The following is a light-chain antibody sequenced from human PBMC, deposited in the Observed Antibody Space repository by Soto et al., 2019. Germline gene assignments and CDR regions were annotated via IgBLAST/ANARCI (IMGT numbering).Light chain of an antibody. CDR3: SSYTTSTTQV. CDR2: EVR. Sequence: QSVLTQPASVSGSPGQSITISCTGTSSDVGSYNYVSWYQQHPGKAPKLMIYEVRNRPSGVSDRFSGSKSGKTASLTIFGLQAEDEAEYYCSSYTTSTTQVFGGGTKLTVL. CDR1: SSDVGSYNY. V-gene: IGLV2-14*01. J-gene: IGLJ2*01.